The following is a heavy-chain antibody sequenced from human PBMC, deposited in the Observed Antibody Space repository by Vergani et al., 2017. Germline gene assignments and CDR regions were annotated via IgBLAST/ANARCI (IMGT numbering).Heavy chain of an antibody. V-gene: IGHV3-48*03. Sequence: EVQLVESGGGLVQPGGSLRLSCAASGFTFSSYEMNWVRQAPGKGLEWVSYISSSGSTIYYADSVKGRFTISRDNAKNSLYLQMNSLRAEDTAVYYCAKVAATVTYDDAFDIWGQGTMVTVSS. CDR2: ISSSGSTI. CDR1: GFTFSSYE. CDR3: AKVAATVTYDDAFDI. D-gene: IGHD4-17*01. J-gene: IGHJ3*02.